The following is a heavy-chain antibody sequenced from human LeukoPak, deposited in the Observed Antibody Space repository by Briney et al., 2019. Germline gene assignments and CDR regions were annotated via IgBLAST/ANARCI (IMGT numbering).Heavy chain of an antibody. V-gene: IGHV3-7*01. CDR2: TKQYGSET. Sequence: PGRSLRLSCAASGFTFAYYWMTWVRQAPGKGLEWVAITKQYGSETHYVSSVKGRFTISRDNAKNSLFLQMNSLRGEDTAVYYCARVADRGGWYFDLWGHGTLVTVSS. CDR3: ARVADRGGWYFDL. D-gene: IGHD6-19*01. CDR1: GFTFAYYW. J-gene: IGHJ4*01.